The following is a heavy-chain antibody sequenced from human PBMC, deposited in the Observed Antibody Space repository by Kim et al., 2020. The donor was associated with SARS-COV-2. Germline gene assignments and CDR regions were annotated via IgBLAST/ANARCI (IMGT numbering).Heavy chain of an antibody. Sequence: SETLSLTCAVYGGSFSGYYWSWIRQPPGKGLEWIGEINHSGSTNYNPSLKSRVTISVDTSKNQFSLKLSSVTAADTAVYYCARGDYYGSGSYYNPSGRRPTTFDYWGQGTLVTVSS. V-gene: IGHV4-34*01. CDR2: INHSGST. J-gene: IGHJ4*02. CDR3: ARGDYYGSGSYYNPSGRRPTTFDY. CDR1: GGSFSGYY. D-gene: IGHD3-10*01.